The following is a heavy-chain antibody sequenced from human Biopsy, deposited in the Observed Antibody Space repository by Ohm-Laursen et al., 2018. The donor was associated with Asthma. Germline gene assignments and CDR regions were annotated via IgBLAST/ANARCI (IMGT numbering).Heavy chain of an antibody. J-gene: IGHJ6*02. CDR2: IYFSGNT. CDR3: ARDPHNSYLAPLRTKFNYYYYGMDV. V-gene: IGHV4-59*01. CDR1: GGSITSFY. D-gene: IGHD1-7*01. Sequence: TLSLTCTVSGGSITSFYWSWIRQPPGRGLEWIGYIYFSGNTNYNPSLKSRVTISIDTSKNHFSLKLTSVTAADTAVYYCARDPHNSYLAPLRTKFNYYYYGMDVWGQGTTVTVSS.